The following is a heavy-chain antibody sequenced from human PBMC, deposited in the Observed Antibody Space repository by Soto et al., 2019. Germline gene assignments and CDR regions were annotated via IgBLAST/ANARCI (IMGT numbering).Heavy chain of an antibody. CDR2: IKQDGSEK. CDR1: GFTFSSYW. D-gene: IGHD3-10*01. Sequence: HPGGSLRLSCAASGFTFSSYWMSWVRQAPGKGLEWVANIKQDGSEKYYVDSVKGRFTISRGNAKNSLHLQMNSLRAEDTAVYYCARGAFYGSGYYFDYWGQGTLVTVSS. CDR3: ARGAFYGSGYYFDY. J-gene: IGHJ4*02. V-gene: IGHV3-7*01.